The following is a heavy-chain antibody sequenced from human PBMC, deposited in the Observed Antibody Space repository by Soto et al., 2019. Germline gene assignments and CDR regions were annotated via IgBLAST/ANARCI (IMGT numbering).Heavy chain of an antibody. CDR2: ISGGGGNT. J-gene: IGHJ4*02. D-gene: IGHD1-26*01. CDR3: AKDLRESGSYYFDY. CDR1: GFTLSTYA. V-gene: IGHV3-23*01. Sequence: GGSLRLSCAASGFTLSTYAMSWVRQAPGKGLEWVSSISGGGGNTDFADSVQGRFTISRDNSKNTLYLQMNSLRAEDTAIYYCAKDLRESGSYYFDYWGQGTLVTVSS.